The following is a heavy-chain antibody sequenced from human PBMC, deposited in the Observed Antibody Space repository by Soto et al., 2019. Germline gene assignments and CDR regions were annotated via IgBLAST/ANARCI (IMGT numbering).Heavy chain of an antibody. CDR3: AKKAYDSTRVPFDY. D-gene: IGHD3-22*01. CDR1: GFTFRNYG. J-gene: IGHJ4*02. V-gene: IGHV3-23*01. Sequence: GGSLRLSCAASGFTFRNYGMSWVRRAPGKGLEWVSTISGSGTSTYYADSVKGRFTISRDNSKNTLYLQMNSLRAEDTALYFCAKKAYDSTRVPFDYWGQGTLVPVSS. CDR2: ISGSGTST.